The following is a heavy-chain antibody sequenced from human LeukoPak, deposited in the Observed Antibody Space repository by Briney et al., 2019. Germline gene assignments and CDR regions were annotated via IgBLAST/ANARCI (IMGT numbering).Heavy chain of an antibody. D-gene: IGHD2-15*01. Sequence: GGTLRLSCAASGFTFSSYGLSWVRQAPGKGLEWVSSISSSGGSTYYADSVKGRFTISRDNSKSTLYLQMNSLRAEDTAVYYCAKGFVVVVSSTQSSWFDPWGQGTLVTVSS. CDR1: GFTFSSYG. CDR3: AKGFVVVVSSTQSSWFDP. CDR2: ISSSGGST. J-gene: IGHJ5*02. V-gene: IGHV3-23*01.